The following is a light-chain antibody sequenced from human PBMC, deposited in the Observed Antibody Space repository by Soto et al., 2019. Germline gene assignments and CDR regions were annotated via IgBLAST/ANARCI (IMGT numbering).Light chain of an antibody. CDR2: GAS. Sequence: EIVLTQSAGTLSLSPGERVTLSCRASQSVGSRYLAWYQQKPGQAPRLLIYGASSRATGIPDRFSGSGSGTDFTLTISRLEPEDFAVYYCQQYGSPPYTFGQGTKLEIK. J-gene: IGKJ2*01. V-gene: IGKV3-20*01. CDR1: QSVGSRY. CDR3: QQYGSPPYT.